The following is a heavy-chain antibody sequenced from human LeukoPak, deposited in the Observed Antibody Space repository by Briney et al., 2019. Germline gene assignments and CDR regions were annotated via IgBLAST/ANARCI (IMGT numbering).Heavy chain of an antibody. D-gene: IGHD2-15*01. CDR2: ISSSSYI. J-gene: IGHJ4*02. Sequence: GGSLTLSCAASGLTFSSYSMNWVRQAPGKGLEWVSSISSSSYIYYADSVKGRFTISRDNAKNSLYLQMNSLRAEDTAVYYCARADSYCSGGSCYGVDYWGQGTLVTVSS. CDR1: GLTFSSYS. V-gene: IGHV3-21*01. CDR3: ARADSYCSGGSCYGVDY.